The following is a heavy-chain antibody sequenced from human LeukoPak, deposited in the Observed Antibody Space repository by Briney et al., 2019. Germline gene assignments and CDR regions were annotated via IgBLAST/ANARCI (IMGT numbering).Heavy chain of an antibody. Sequence: GASVKVSCKASGHTFTSYGISWVRQAPGQGLEWMGRIIPILGIANYAQKFQGRVTITADKSTSTAYMELSSLRAEDTAVYYCARDIYFSGSYYYWGPFDYWGQGTLVTVSS. V-gene: IGHV1-69*04. D-gene: IGHD3-10*01. CDR2: IIPILGIA. CDR1: GHTFTSYG. J-gene: IGHJ4*02. CDR3: ARDIYFSGSYYYWGPFDY.